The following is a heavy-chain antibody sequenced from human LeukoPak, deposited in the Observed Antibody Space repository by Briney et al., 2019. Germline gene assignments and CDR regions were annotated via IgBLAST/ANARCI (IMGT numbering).Heavy chain of an antibody. Sequence: ASVKVSRKASGYTFTSYGISWVRQAPGQGLEWMGWISAYNGNTNYAQKLQGRVTMTTDTSTSTAYMELRSLRSDDTAVYYCARVGRDGSGWYDYYYYGMDVWGQGTTVTVSS. CDR1: GYTFTSYG. J-gene: IGHJ6*02. D-gene: IGHD6-19*01. V-gene: IGHV1-18*01. CDR3: ARVGRDGSGWYDYYYYGMDV. CDR2: ISAYNGNT.